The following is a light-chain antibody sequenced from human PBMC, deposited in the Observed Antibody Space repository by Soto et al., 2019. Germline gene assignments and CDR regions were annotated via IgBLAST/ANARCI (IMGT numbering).Light chain of an antibody. Sequence: EIVLTQSPGTLSLSPGERATLSCRASQSVSSSYLAWYQQRPRQAPRLLIYGASSRATDIPDRLSGSGSGIDFTLTISRLETKDFAVYYCQQYGSSPYTFGQGTKLEIK. CDR2: GAS. J-gene: IGKJ2*01. CDR3: QQYGSSPYT. CDR1: QSVSSSY. V-gene: IGKV3-20*01.